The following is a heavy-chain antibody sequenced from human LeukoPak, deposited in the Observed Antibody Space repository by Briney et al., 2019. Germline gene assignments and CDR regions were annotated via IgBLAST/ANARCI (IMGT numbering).Heavy chain of an antibody. CDR2: ISGSGGST. CDR3: AKGRNDSSGYCYPTYYYYYYYGMDV. V-gene: IGHV3-23*01. CDR1: GFTFSSYA. D-gene: IGHD3-22*01. Sequence: GGSLRLSCAASGFTFSSYAMSWVRQAPGKGLEWVSAISGSGGSTYYADSVKGRFTISRDNSKNTLYLQMNSLRAEDTAVYYCAKGRNDSSGYCYPTYYYYYYYGMDVWGQGTTVTVSS. J-gene: IGHJ6*02.